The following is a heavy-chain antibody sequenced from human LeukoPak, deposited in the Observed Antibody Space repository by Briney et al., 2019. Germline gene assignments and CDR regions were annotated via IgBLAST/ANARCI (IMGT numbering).Heavy chain of an antibody. CDR2: INPNSGGT. CDR1: GYTFTGYY. J-gene: IGHJ5*02. Sequence: ASVKVSCKASGYTFTGYYMHWVRQAPGQGLEWMGWINPNSGGTNYARKFQGRVTMTRDTSISTAYMELSRLRSDDTAVYYCARDSLRAPENKTWAGRVTQNWFDPWGQGTLVTVSS. D-gene: IGHD2-21*02. CDR3: ARDSLRAPENKTWAGRVTQNWFDP. V-gene: IGHV1-2*02.